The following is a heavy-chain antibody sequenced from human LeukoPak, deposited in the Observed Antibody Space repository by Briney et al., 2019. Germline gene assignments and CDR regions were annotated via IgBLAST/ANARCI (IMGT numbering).Heavy chain of an antibody. CDR1: GGSISSYY. D-gene: IGHD4-23*01. CDR2: IYYSGST. V-gene: IGHV4-39*07. Sequence: EPSETLSLTCTVSGGSISSYYWGWIRQPPGRGLEWIGSIYYSGSTYYNPSLKSRVTISVDTSKNQFSLKLSSVTAADTAVYYCARDVTQDAFDIWGQGTMVTVSS. J-gene: IGHJ3*02. CDR3: ARDVTQDAFDI.